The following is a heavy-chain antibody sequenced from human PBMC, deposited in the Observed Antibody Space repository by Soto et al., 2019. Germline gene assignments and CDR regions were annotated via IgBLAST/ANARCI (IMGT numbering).Heavy chain of an antibody. CDR2: IFPGDAET. Sequence: GESLKISCQGSGYNFATHWIGWVRHRAGKGLEWMGIIFPGDAETRYSPSFQGHITISADKSISIAYLRWSSLKASDTGMYYCVPPGGFGMEVSGERTKVTDSS. V-gene: IGHV5-51*01. CDR3: VPPGGFGMEV. D-gene: IGHD5-12*01. CDR1: GYNFATHW. J-gene: IGHJ6*04.